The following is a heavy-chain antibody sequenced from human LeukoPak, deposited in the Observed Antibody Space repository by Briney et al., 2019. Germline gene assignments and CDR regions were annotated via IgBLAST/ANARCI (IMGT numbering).Heavy chain of an antibody. J-gene: IGHJ4*02. D-gene: IGHD1-1*01. V-gene: IGHV3-9*01. CDR1: GFSFEAYA. CDR2: ISSNGEST. CDR3: AKGSGTYQGPFDH. Sequence: PGGSLRLSCTASGFSFEAYAMQWVRQVPGKGLQWVSGISSNGESTGYADSVKGRFTISRDNAKSSLYLQMNFLRTEDKALYYCAKGSGTYQGPFDHWGQGILVTVSS.